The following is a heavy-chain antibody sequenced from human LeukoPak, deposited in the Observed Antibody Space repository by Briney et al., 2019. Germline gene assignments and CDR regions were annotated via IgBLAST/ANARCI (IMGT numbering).Heavy chain of an antibody. Sequence: GGSLRLSCAASGFTFSSYSMNWVRQAPGKGLEWVSAISGSGGSTYYADSVKGRFAISRDNAKSSLYLQMNSLRDEDTAVYYCARVWQSNSGVDYWGQGTLVTVSS. CDR2: ISGSGGST. CDR1: GFTFSSYS. J-gene: IGHJ4*02. V-gene: IGHV3-48*02. CDR3: ARVWQSNSGVDY. D-gene: IGHD2-21*01.